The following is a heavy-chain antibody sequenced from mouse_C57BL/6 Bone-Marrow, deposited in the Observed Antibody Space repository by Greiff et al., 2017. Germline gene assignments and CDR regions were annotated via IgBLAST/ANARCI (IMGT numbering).Heavy chain of an antibody. CDR3: ASITTVVATDY. D-gene: IGHD1-1*01. Sequence: VQLQQPGAELVRPGTSVKLSCKASGYTFTSYWMHWVKQRPGQGLEWIGVIDPSDSYTNYNQKFKGKATLTVDTSSSTAYMQLNSLTSEDSAVYSGASITTVVATDYWGRGHTLTVSS. CDR2: IDPSDSYT. CDR1: GYTFTSYW. V-gene: IGHV1-59*01. J-gene: IGHJ2*01.